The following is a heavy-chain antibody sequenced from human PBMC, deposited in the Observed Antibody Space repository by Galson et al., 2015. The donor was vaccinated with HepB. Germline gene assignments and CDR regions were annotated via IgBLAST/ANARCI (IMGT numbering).Heavy chain of an antibody. D-gene: IGHD2-2*01. Sequence: SVKVSCKASGYTFTIYGISWERQAPGQGLEWMGWISAYNGNTNYAQQLQGRVTMTTDTSTSTAYRELRSLRSDDTAVYYCARDGERRADIVVVPAAIYYYYGMDVWGRGTLVTVSS. J-gene: IGHJ6*02. CDR1: GYTFTIYG. CDR3: ARDGERRADIVVVPAAIYYYYGMDV. V-gene: IGHV1-18*01. CDR2: ISAYNGNT.